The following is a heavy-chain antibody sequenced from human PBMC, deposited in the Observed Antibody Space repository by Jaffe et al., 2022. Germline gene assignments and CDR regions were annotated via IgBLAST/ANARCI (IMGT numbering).Heavy chain of an antibody. CDR3: ARGNYDYIWGSYRYLKDYFDY. CDR1: GGSFSGYY. V-gene: IGHV4-34*01. Sequence: QVQLQQWGAGLLKPSETLSLTCAVYGGSFSGYYWSWIRQPPGKGLEWIGEINHSGSTNYNPSLKSRVTISVDTSKNQFSLKLSSVTAADTAVYYCARGNYDYIWGSYRYLKDYFDYWGQGTLVTVSS. D-gene: IGHD3-16*02. J-gene: IGHJ4*02. CDR2: INHSGST.